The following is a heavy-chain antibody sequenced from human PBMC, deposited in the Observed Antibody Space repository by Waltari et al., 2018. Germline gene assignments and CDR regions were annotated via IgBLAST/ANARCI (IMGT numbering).Heavy chain of an antibody. CDR3: AREQRTYYFDY. D-gene: IGHD6-25*01. Sequence: EVQLVESGGGLIQPGRSLRLSCAASGLTARSSHMSGVRQAPGKGLEWFSVLYTSDGTYYADSVRGRFTISRDNAKNTLYLQMNSLRAEDTALYYCAREQRTYYFDYWGQGTLVTVSS. CDR2: LYTSDGT. V-gene: IGHV3-53*01. J-gene: IGHJ4*02. CDR1: GLTARSSH.